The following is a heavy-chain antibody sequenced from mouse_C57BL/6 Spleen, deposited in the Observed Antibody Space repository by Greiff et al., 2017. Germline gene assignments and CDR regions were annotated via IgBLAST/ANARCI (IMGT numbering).Heavy chain of an antibody. J-gene: IGHJ2*01. V-gene: IGHV1-5*01. Sequence: VQLQQSGTVLARPGASVKMSCKTSGYTFTSYWMHWVKQRPGQGLEWIGAIYPGNSDTSYNQKFKGKAKLTAVTSASTAYMELSSLTNEDSAVYYCTKGTTVVATLDYWGQGTTLTVSS. CDR1: GYTFTSYW. CDR2: IYPGNSDT. D-gene: IGHD1-1*01. CDR3: TKGTTVVATLDY.